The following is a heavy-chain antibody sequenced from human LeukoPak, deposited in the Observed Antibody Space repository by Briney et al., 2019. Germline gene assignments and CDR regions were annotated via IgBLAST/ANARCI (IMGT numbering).Heavy chain of an antibody. D-gene: IGHD4-23*01. CDR3: ARRGPTYDGNDFDY. J-gene: IGHJ4*02. Sequence: TPSETLSLTCTVSGGSISSASYYWGWIRQPPGKGLDWIGSIYYSGSTYYNPSLKNRVTISVDTSKNQFSLKLTSVTAADTAVYYCARRGPTYDGNDFDYWGQGILVTVSS. CDR2: IYYSGST. CDR1: GGSISSASYY. V-gene: IGHV4-39*01.